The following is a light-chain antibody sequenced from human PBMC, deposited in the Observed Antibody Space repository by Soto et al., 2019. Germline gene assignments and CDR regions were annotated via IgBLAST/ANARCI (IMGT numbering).Light chain of an antibody. J-gene: IGKJ5*01. Sequence: DIQMTQSPSSLSASVGDRVTITFRASQSISSYLNWYQQKPGKAPKLLIYAASSLQSGVPSRFSGSGSGTDFTLTISSLQPEDFATYYCQQSCSTPTFGQGTRLEN. V-gene: IGKV1-39*01. CDR2: AAS. CDR1: QSISSY. CDR3: QQSCSTPT.